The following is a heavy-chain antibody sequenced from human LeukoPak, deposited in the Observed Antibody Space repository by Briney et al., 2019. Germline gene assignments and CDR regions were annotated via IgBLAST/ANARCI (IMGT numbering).Heavy chain of an antibody. V-gene: IGHV3-33*01. Sequence: GRSLRLSCAASGFPFSSYGMHWVRQAPGKGLEWVAVIWYDGSNKYYADSVKGRFTISRDNSKNTLNLQMNSLRAEDTAVYYCAREDYYGSGSYYKPYGMDVWGKGTTVTVSS. CDR2: IWYDGSNK. CDR3: AREDYYGSGSYYKPYGMDV. J-gene: IGHJ6*04. D-gene: IGHD3-10*01. CDR1: GFPFSSYG.